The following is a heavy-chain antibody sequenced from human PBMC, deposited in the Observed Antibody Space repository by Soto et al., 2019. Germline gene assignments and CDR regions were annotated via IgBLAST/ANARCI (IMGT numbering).Heavy chain of an antibody. CDR3: ARLAVTTPSDYYYGMDV. Sequence: SETLSLNCTVSGGSISSCYWSWIRQPPGKGLEWIGYIYYSGSANYNPSLKSRVTISVDTSKNQFSLKLSSVTAADTAVYYCARLAVTTPSDYYYGMDVWGQGTSVTVSS. CDR2: IYYSGSA. V-gene: IGHV4-59*08. J-gene: IGHJ6*02. D-gene: IGHD4-17*01. CDR1: GGSISSCY.